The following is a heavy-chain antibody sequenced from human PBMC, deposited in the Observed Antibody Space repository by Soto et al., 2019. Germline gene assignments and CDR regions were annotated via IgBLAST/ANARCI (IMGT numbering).Heavy chain of an antibody. CDR1: GGSFSGYY. J-gene: IGHJ5*02. CDR3: ARGEVTGYNWFDP. D-gene: IGHD2-21*02. V-gene: IGHV4-34*01. Sequence: SETLSLTCAVYGGSFSGYYWSWIRQPPGKGLEWIGEINHSGSTNYNPSLKSRVTISVDTSKNQFSLKLSSVTAADTAVYYCARGEVTGYNWFDPWGQGTLVTVSS. CDR2: INHSGST.